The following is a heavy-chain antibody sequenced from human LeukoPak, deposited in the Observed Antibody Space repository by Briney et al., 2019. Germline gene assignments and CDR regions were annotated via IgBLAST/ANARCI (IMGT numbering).Heavy chain of an antibody. J-gene: IGHJ4*02. CDR3: AILREDLGY. D-gene: IGHD1-26*01. V-gene: IGHV1-3*01. CDR2: INAGNGNT. CDR1: GYTFTSYA. Sequence: ASVKVSCKASGYTFTSYAMHWVRQAPGQRLEWMGWINAGNGNTEYSQKFQGRVTITRDTSASTAYMELSSLRSEDTAVYYCAILREDLGYWGQGTLVTVSS.